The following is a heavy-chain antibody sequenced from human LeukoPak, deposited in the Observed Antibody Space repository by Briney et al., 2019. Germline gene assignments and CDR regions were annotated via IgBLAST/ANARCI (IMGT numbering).Heavy chain of an antibody. CDR3: ARGKIGYSYGSYY. J-gene: IGHJ4*02. CDR2: IYPGDSDT. D-gene: IGHD5-18*01. CDR1: GYSFTSYW. V-gene: IGHV5-51*01. Sequence: GESLKISCKGAGYSFTSYWIGWVRQMPGKGLEWMGIIYPGDSDTRYSPSFQGQVTISADKSISTAYLQWSSLKASDTAIYYCARGKIGYSYGSYYWGQGTLVTVSS.